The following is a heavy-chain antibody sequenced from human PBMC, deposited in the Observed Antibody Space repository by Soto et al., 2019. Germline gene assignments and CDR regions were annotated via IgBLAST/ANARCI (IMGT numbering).Heavy chain of an antibody. CDR1: GGTFSSYA. CDR2: IISLFGTP. V-gene: IGHV1-69*06. Sequence: GASVKVSCKASGGTFSSYAISWVRQAPGQGLEWMGGIISLFGTPNYAQNFQGRVTITADKFTRTAYMELSSLRSDDTAVYYCASPHEYGGNWGYYFDYWGQGTLVTVPQ. J-gene: IGHJ4*02. CDR3: ASPHEYGGNWGYYFDY. D-gene: IGHD2-21*01.